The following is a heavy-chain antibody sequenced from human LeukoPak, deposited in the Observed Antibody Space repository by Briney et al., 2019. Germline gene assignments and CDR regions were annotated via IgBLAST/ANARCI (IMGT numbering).Heavy chain of an antibody. V-gene: IGHV1-2*02. D-gene: IGHD2-21*01. CDR3: ARDTVVVIATLTFDP. CDR2: INPSSGGT. CDR1: GYTFTGYY. Sequence: GASVKVSCKASGYTFTGYYMHWVRQAPGQGLEWMGWINPSSGGTNYAQKFQGRVTMTRDTSISTAYMELSRLRSDDTAVYYCARDTVVVIATLTFDPWGQGTLVTVSS. J-gene: IGHJ5*02.